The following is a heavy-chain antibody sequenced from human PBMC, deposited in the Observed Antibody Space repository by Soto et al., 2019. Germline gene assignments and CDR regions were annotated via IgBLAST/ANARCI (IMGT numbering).Heavy chain of an antibody. CDR2: IIPIFGTA. CDR3: ARAVIVPAAIGYYYYYGMDV. CDR1: GGTFSSYA. Sequence: SVKVSCKASGGTFSSYAISWVRQAPGQGLEWMGGIIPIFGTANYAQKFQGRVTITADKSTSTAYMELSSLRSEDTAVYYCARAVIVPAAIGYYYYYGMDVWGQGTTVTVSS. D-gene: IGHD2-2*01. V-gene: IGHV1-69*06. J-gene: IGHJ6*02.